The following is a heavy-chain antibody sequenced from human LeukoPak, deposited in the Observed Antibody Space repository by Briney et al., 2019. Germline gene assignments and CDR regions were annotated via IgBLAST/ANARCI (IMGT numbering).Heavy chain of an antibody. V-gene: IGHV4-59*01. D-gene: IGHD3-16*01. CDR2: IYYSGAPT. J-gene: IGHJ4*02. CDR1: GDSISSYW. CDR3: ARDSRGGGPDFDY. Sequence: SETLSLTCTVSGDSISSYWWAWIRQPPGKGLEWIGYIYYSGAPTSYNPSLKSRVTISIDTPRNQFSLRLNSVTAADTAVYYCARDSRGGGPDFDYWGQGTLVTVSS.